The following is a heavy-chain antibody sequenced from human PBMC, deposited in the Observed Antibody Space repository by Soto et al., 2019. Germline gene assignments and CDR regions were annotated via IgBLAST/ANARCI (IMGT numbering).Heavy chain of an antibody. CDR2: ISYDGSNK. CDR3: AIYSSGWYPRDY. V-gene: IGHV3-30*03. Sequence: QVQLVESGGGVVHPGRSLRLSCAASGFTFRSYCMHWVRHAPGKGLEWGAVISYDGSNKYYADSVKGRFPISRDKSKNTRYLQMNRLRDEDTAVYYCAIYSSGWYPRDYWGQGTLVTVSS. D-gene: IGHD6-19*01. J-gene: IGHJ4*02. CDR1: GFTFRSYC.